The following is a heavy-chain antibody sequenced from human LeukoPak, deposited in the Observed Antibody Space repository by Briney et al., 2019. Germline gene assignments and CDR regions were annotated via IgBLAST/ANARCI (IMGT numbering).Heavy chain of an antibody. CDR1: GFTFSSYS. V-gene: IGHV3-23*01. D-gene: IGHD1-14*01. J-gene: IGHJ3*02. CDR2: ISGSGGST. Sequence: GGSLRLSCAASGFTFSSYSMNWVRQAPGKGLEWVSAISGSGGSTYYADSVKGRFTISRDNSKNTLYLQMNSLRAEDTAVYYCAKLPPEGMMLFDIWGQGTMVTVSS. CDR3: AKLPPEGMMLFDI.